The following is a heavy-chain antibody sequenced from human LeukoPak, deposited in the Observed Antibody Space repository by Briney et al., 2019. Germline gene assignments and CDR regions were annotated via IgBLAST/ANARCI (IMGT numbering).Heavy chain of an antibody. V-gene: IGHV4-59*01. CDR3: ARRRVLPTAYYFDY. CDR1: GDSINNYY. CDR2: IYNSGSA. D-gene: IGHD2/OR15-2a*01. J-gene: IGHJ4*02. Sequence: SETLSLTGTVPGDSINNYYWTWIRQPPGKGLEWIGYIYNSGSAIYNPSLKSRVTISVDTSKNQFSLKLSSMTAADTAVYYCARRRVLPTAYYFDYWGQGTLVTVSS.